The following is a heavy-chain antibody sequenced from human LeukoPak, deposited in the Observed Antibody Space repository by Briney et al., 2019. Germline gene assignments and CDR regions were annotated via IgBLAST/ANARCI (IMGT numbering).Heavy chain of an antibody. D-gene: IGHD2-15*01. Sequence: ASVKVSCKASGYTFTSYDINWVRQATGQGLEWMGWMNPNSGNTGYAQKFQGRVTMTRNTSISTAYMELSSLRSEDTAVYYCASGGYCSGGSCYFIQGYWGQGTLVTVSS. J-gene: IGHJ4*02. CDR3: ASGGYCSGGSCYFIQGY. CDR1: GYTFTSYD. CDR2: MNPNSGNT. V-gene: IGHV1-8*01.